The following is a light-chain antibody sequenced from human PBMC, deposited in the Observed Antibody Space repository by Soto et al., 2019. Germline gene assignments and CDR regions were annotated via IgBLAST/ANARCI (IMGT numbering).Light chain of an antibody. J-gene: IGKJ4*01. CDR2: AAS. V-gene: IGKV1-5*01. CDR3: QHYHSQSIT. Sequence: DILLIQSPATLSASVGDRITITCRASENIFKFLAWYQQSSGSAPNLLIYAASDLERGVPSRFSGSGSGTEFTLTIDNLQPNDSATYFCQHYHSQSITFGGGTQVDVK. CDR1: ENIFKF.